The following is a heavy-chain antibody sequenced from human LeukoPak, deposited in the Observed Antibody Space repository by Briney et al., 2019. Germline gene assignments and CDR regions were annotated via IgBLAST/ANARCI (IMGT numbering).Heavy chain of an antibody. CDR3: AREPFLGYCSSTSCRYGMDV. D-gene: IGHD2-2*01. J-gene: IGHJ6*02. Sequence: SVKVSCKASGGTFSSYAISWGRQAPGQGLEWMGGIIPIFGTANYAQKFQGRVTITADESTSTAYMELSSLRSEDTAVYYCAREPFLGYCSSTSCRYGMDVWGQGTTVTVSS. CDR2: IIPIFGTA. CDR1: GGTFSSYA. V-gene: IGHV1-69*13.